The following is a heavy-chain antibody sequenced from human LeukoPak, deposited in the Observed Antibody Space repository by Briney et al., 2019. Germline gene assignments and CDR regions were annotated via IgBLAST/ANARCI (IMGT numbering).Heavy chain of an antibody. CDR3: VKGDSGSAVDY. CDR2: ISSNGGST. J-gene: IGHJ4*02. V-gene: IGHV3-64D*06. CDR1: GFTFSSYA. Sequence: QTGGSLRLSCSASGFTFSSYAMHWDRQAPGKGLEYVSAISSNGGSTYYADSVKGRFTISRDNSKNTLYLQMTSLRAEDTAVYYCVKGDSGSAVDYWGQGTLVTVSS. D-gene: IGHD1-26*01.